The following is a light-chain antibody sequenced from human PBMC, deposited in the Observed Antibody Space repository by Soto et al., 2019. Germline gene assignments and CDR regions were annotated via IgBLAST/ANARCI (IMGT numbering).Light chain of an antibody. CDR2: GAS. CDR1: QSVSSSY. Sequence: EIVLTQSPGTLSLSPGERATLSCRASQSVSSSYLAWYQQKPGQAPRLLISGASSRATSIPDRFSGSWSATDFTLTISRQEPEDFAVYYCQQYGSSPRTFGQGTKVEIK. J-gene: IGKJ1*01. V-gene: IGKV3-20*01. CDR3: QQYGSSPRT.